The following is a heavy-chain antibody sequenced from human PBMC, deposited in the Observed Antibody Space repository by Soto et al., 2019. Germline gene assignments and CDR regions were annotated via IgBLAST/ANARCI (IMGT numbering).Heavy chain of an antibody. CDR3: ARLTAKGTAATGYYFDY. CDR1: GGSISSSNW. Sequence: QVQLQESGPGLVKPSGTLSLTCAVSGGSISSSNWWSWVRQPPGKGLEWIGEIYHDGSTTYNPSLKSRVTISVDKSKNQFSLKLTSVSAADTAVYYCARLTAKGTAATGYYFDYWGQGTLVTVSS. D-gene: IGHD6-13*01. V-gene: IGHV4-4*02. J-gene: IGHJ4*02. CDR2: IYHDGST.